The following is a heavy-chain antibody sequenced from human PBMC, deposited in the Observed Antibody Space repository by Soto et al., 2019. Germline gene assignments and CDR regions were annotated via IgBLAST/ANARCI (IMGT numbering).Heavy chain of an antibody. Sequence: RLSCAASGFTFSSFWMTWVRQAPGKGLEWVANIKQDGSEKYYVDSVKGRFTISRDNARNSLFLEMKSLRSEDTAVYSCVRDRSGTYLEGFDYWGQGTLVTVSS. V-gene: IGHV3-7*01. CDR3: VRDRSGTYLEGFDY. J-gene: IGHJ4*02. CDR2: IKQDGSEK. D-gene: IGHD1-26*01. CDR1: GFTFSSFW.